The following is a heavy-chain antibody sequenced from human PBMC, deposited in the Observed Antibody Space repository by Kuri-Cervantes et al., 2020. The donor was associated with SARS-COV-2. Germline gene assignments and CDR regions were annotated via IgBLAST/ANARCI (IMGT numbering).Heavy chain of an antibody. V-gene: IGHV1-18*01. CDR2: ISAYNGNT. CDR1: GGTFSSAI. D-gene: IGHD1-26*01. CDR3: ARAGPGGDDAFDI. Sequence: ASVKVSCKASGGTFSSAIISWVRQAPGQGLEWMGWISAYNGNTNYAQKLQGRVTMTTDTSTSTAYMELRSLRSDDTAVYYCARAGPGGDDAFDIWGQGTMVTVSS. J-gene: IGHJ3*02.